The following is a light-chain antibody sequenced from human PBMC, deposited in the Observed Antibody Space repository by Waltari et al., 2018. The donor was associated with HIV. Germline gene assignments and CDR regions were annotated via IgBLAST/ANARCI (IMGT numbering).Light chain of an antibody. V-gene: IGLV2-8*01. CDR1: SSDVGGHNF. CDR2: EVS. J-gene: IGLJ2*01. Sequence: QSALTQPPSASGSPGQSVTISSPGTSSDVGGHNFVSWYQQHPGKAPKLMIYEVSKRPSGVPDRFSGSKSGNTASLTVSGLQAEDEADYYCNSYAGSNNVVFGGGTKVTVL. CDR3: NSYAGSNNVV.